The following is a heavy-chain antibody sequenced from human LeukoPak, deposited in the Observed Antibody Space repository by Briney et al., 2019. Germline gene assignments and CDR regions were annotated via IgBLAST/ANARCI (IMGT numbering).Heavy chain of an antibody. CDR1: GGSISSYY. J-gene: IGHJ5*02. D-gene: IGHD2-21*01. CDR3: ARIFPGSWIDP. Sequence: SETMSLTCAVSGGSISSYYWIWIRQPAGKGLEWIGRIYTSGSTNYNPSLKSRVTMSVDTSKNQFSLKLSSVTAADTAVYYCARIFPGSWIDPWGQGTLVTVSS. V-gene: IGHV4-4*07. CDR2: IYTSGST.